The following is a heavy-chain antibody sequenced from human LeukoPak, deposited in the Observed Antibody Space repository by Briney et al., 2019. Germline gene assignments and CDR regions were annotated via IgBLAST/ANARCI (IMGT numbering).Heavy chain of an antibody. Sequence: PGGSLRLSCAASGFTFSSYAMSWVRQAPGKGLEWVSAISGSGWSTYYADSVKGRCTISRDNAKNSLYLQMNSLRAEDTAVYYCARARSGYSSGWYAYWGQGTLVTVSS. CDR2: ISGSGWST. V-gene: IGHV3-23*01. CDR3: ARARSGYSSGWYAY. J-gene: IGHJ4*02. D-gene: IGHD6-19*01. CDR1: GFTFSSYA.